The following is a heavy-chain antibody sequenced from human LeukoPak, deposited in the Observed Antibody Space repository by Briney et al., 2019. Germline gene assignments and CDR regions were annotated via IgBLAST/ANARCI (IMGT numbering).Heavy chain of an antibody. D-gene: IGHD2-8*02. V-gene: IGHV3-23*01. CDR1: GFLVSSYA. J-gene: IGHJ4*02. CDR2: ISGSGGST. Sequence: GGSLRLSCADSGFLVSSYAMSWVRQAPGKGLEWVSAISGSGGSTYYADSVKGRFTISRDNSKNTLYLQMNSLRAEDTAVYYCAKVLISRYYFDYWGQGTLVTVSS. CDR3: AKVLISRYYFDY.